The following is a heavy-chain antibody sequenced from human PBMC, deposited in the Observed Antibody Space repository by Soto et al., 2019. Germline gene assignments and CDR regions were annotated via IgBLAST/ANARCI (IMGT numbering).Heavy chain of an antibody. V-gene: IGHV4-59*02. CDR2: TSYTVNT. CDR1: GGSVTSYH. Sequence: PSETLSLTCFVSGGSVTSYHSSWIRQFPGKVLEWIAYTSYTVNTNYNPSLQSRVTISLDTSKKQLTFKLTSMTAADTAVYYCARDMHAGFTHYFDRWGQGTMVTVSS. J-gene: IGHJ5*02. D-gene: IGHD1-26*01. CDR3: ARDMHAGFTHYFDR.